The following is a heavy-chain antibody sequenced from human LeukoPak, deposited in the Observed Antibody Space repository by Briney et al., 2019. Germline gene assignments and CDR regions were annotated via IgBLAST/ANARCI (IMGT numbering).Heavy chain of an antibody. CDR1: GGTFSSYA. Sequence: SVKVSCKASGGTFSSYAISWVRQAPGQGLEWMGGIIPIFGTANYAQKFQGRVTITTDESTSTAYMELSSLRSEDTAVYYCARGSTTMIVGGGWFDPWGQGTLVTVSS. D-gene: IGHD3-22*01. J-gene: IGHJ5*02. CDR2: IIPIFGTA. V-gene: IGHV1-69*05. CDR3: ARGSTTMIVGGGWFDP.